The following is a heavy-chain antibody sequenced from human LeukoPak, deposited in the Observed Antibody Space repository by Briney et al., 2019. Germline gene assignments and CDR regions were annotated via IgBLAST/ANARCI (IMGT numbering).Heavy chain of an antibody. J-gene: IGHJ5*02. CDR1: GFTCSSYE. D-gene: IGHD3-9*01. CDR3: ATENDILTGYPNNWFDP. CDR2: ISSSGSTI. Sequence: GGSLRLSCAASGFTCSSYEMNWVRQAPGKGLEWVSYISSSGSTIYYADSVKGRFTNSRDNAKNSLYLQMNSLRAEDTAVYYCATENDILTGYPNNWFDPWGQGTQVIVSS. V-gene: IGHV3-48*03.